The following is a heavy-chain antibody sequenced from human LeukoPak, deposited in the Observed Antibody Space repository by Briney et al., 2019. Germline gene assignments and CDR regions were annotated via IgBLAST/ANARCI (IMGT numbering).Heavy chain of an antibody. Sequence: GGSLRLFCGASGFIFGNYWMGWVRQDPGKGLESLANIKTDGSEKYYVDSVKGRFSISRDNAKNSLYLQMNSLRAEDTAVYYCVSAVRGSSFAICGQGTKVTVSS. D-gene: IGHD3-10*02. V-gene: IGHV3-7*03. CDR1: GFIFGNYW. J-gene: IGHJ3*02. CDR2: IKTDGSEK. CDR3: VSAVRGSSFAI.